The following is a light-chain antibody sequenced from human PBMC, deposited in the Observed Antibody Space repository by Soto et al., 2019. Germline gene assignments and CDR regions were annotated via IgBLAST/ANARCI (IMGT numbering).Light chain of an antibody. CDR3: QQYNSYLTWT. CDR1: QSISSW. CDR2: KAS. Sequence: DIQMTQSPSTLSASVGERVTITCRASQSISSWLAWYQQKPGKAPKLLIYKASSLESGVPSRFSGSGSGTEFTLTISSLQPDDFATYYCQQYNSYLTWTFGQGTKVDIK. V-gene: IGKV1-5*03. J-gene: IGKJ1*01.